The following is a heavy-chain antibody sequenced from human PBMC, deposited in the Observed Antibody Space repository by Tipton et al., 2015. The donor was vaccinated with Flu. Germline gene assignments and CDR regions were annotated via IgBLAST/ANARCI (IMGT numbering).Heavy chain of an antibody. V-gene: IGHV4-39*07. J-gene: IGHJ4*02. D-gene: IGHD3-9*01. Sequence: GLVKPSETLSLTCTVSGGSISSSSYYWGWIRQPPGKGLEWIGSIYYSGSTYYNPSLKSRVTISVDTSKNQFSLKLSSVTAADTAVYYCARVMRTGYYKYFDYWGQGTLVTVSS. CDR1: GGSISSSSYY. CDR3: ARVMRTGYYKYFDY. CDR2: IYYSGST.